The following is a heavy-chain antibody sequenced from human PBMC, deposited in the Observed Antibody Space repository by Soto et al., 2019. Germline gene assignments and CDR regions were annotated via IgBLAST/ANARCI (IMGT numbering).Heavy chain of an antibody. CDR1: GGSISSGSYY. J-gene: IGHJ4*02. Sequence: SETLSLTCTVSGGSISSGSYYWSWIRQHPGKGLEWIGYIYSTESTNYNPSLKSRLSISVDMSASQFSLKLSSVTVADTAVYYCVRSDSSGKTRYYFDHWGQGTLVTVSS. V-gene: IGHV4-31*03. CDR3: VRSDSSGKTRYYFDH. D-gene: IGHD3-22*01. CDR2: IYSTEST.